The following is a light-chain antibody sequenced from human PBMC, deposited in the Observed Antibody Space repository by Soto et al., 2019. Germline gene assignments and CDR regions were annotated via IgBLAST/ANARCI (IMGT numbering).Light chain of an antibody. Sequence: QSALTQPASVSGSPGQSITISCTGTSSDVGDYDYVSWYQQHPGKAPKLMIYEVRNRPSGVSNRFSGSKSGNTASLAISGLQAEDEANYYCSLYTNSNTWVFGGGTKLTVL. CDR2: EVR. J-gene: IGLJ3*02. V-gene: IGLV2-14*01. CDR3: SLYTNSNTWV. CDR1: SSDVGDYDY.